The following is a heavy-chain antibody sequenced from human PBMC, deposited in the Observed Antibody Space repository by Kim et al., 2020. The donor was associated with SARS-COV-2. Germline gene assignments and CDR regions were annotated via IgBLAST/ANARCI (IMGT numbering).Heavy chain of an antibody. D-gene: IGHD3-9*01. CDR1: GYSFTSYW. CDR3: ARHRSDYDILTGYDY. Sequence: GESLKISCKGSGYSFTSYWIGWVRQMPGKGLEWMGIIYPGDSDTRYSPSFQGQVTISADKSISTAYLQWSSLKASDTAMYYCARHRSDYDILTGYDYWGQGTLVTVSS. V-gene: IGHV5-51*01. CDR2: IYPGDSDT. J-gene: IGHJ4*02.